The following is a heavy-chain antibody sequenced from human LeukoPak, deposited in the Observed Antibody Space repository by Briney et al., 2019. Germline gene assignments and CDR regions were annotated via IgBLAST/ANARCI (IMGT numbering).Heavy chain of an antibody. V-gene: IGHV7-4-1*02. CDR1: GYTFTSYA. J-gene: IGHJ4*02. CDR2: INTNTGNP. D-gene: IGHD3/OR15-3a*01. Sequence: ASVKVSCKASGYTFTSYAMNWVRQAPGQGLEWMGWINTNTGNPTYAQGFTGRFVFSLDTSVSTAYLQISSLKAEDTAVYYCARGGEAYFLSGYDFDYWGRGPRVPVSA. CDR3: ARGGEAYFLSGYDFDY.